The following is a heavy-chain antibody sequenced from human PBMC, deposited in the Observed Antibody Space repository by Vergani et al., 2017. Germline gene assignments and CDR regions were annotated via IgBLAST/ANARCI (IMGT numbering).Heavy chain of an antibody. V-gene: IGHV3-48*03. CDR3: AKDGGFTIFGVAAPSSHDY. J-gene: IGHJ4*02. CDR2: ISSSGSTI. D-gene: IGHD3-3*01. Sequence: VQLVESGGGLVQPGGSLRLSCAASGFTFSSYEMNWVRQAPGKGLEWVSYISSSGSTIYYADSVKGRFTISRDNAKNSLYLQMNSLRAEDTAVYYCAKDGGFTIFGVAAPSSHDYWGQGTLVTVSS. CDR1: GFTFSSYE.